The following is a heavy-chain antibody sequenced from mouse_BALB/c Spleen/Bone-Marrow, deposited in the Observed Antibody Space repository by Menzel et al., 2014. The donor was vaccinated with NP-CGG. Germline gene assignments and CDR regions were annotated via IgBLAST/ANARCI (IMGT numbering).Heavy chain of an antibody. CDR1: GFTFSDFY. V-gene: IGHV7-1*02. J-gene: IGHJ4*01. CDR2: SRNKANDYTT. CDR3: ARDARRDAMDY. Sequence: VQLKQSGGDLVQPGGSLRLSCATSGFTFSDFYMEWVRQPPGKRLEWIAASRNKANDYTTEYSASVKGRFIVSRDTSQSILYLQMNALRAEDTAIYYCARDARRDAMDYWGQGTSVTVSS.